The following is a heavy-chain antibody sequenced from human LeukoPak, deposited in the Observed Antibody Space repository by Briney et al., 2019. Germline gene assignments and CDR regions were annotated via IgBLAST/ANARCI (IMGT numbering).Heavy chain of an antibody. CDR1: GGSISSYY. CDR3: ARARGYSYGYPFDY. D-gene: IGHD5-18*01. Sequence: PSETLSLTCTVSGGSISSYYWSWLRQPPGKELEWIGYIYYSGSTNYNPSLKSRVTISVDTSKNQFSLKLSSVTAADTAVYYCARARGYSYGYPFDYWGQGTLVTVSS. CDR2: IYYSGST. J-gene: IGHJ4*02. V-gene: IGHV4-59*01.